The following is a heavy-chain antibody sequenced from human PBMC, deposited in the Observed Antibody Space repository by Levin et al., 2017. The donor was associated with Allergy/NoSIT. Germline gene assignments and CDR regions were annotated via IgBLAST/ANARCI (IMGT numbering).Heavy chain of an antibody. D-gene: IGHD3-22*01. Sequence: GGSLRLSCAASGFTFSSYSMNWVRQAPGKGLEWVSYISSSSSTIYYADSVKGRFTISRDNAKNSLYLQMNSLRAEDTAVYYCARDSKSQYYYDSSGYGFDYWGQGTLVTVSS. CDR3: ARDSKSQYYYDSSGYGFDY. V-gene: IGHV3-48*01. CDR1: GFTFSSYS. J-gene: IGHJ4*02. CDR2: ISSSSSTI.